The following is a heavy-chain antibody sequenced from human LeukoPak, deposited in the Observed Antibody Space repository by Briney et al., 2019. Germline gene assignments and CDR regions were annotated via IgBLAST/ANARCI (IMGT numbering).Heavy chain of an antibody. CDR2: IYHSGST. Sequence: PSETLSLTCAVSGGSISSSNWWSWVRQPPGKGLEWIGEIYHSGSTNYNPSLKSRVTISVDKSKNQFSLKLSSVTAADTAVYYCARDTPSPMVRGLGEFDYWGQGTLVTVSS. D-gene: IGHD3-10*01. J-gene: IGHJ4*02. V-gene: IGHV4-4*02. CDR3: ARDTPSPMVRGLGEFDY. CDR1: GGSISSSNW.